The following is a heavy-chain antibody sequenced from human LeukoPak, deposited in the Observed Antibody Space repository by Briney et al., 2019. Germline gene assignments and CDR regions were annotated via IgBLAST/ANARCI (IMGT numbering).Heavy chain of an antibody. CDR3: ARGRPHGNDY. CDR2: IASDGSST. Sequence: GGSLRLSCAASGFTVSSNYMSWVRQAPGKGLEWVSRIASDGSSTTYADSVKGRFSISRDNAKNTLYLQMNSLRVEDTAVYCCARGRPHGNDYWGQGTLVTVSS. CDR1: GFTVSSNY. J-gene: IGHJ4*02. D-gene: IGHD4-23*01. V-gene: IGHV3-74*01.